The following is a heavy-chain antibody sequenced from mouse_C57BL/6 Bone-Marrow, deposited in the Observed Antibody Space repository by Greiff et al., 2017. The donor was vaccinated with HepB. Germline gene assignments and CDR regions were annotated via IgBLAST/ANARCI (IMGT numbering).Heavy chain of an antibody. J-gene: IGHJ2*01. CDR2: INPNNGGT. D-gene: IGHD1-1*01. CDR3: ARTTGGDY. CDR1: GYTFTDYY. Sequence: EVKLQQSGPELVKPGASVKISCKASGYTFTDYYMNWVKQSHGKSLEWIGDINPNNGGTSYNQKFKGKATLTVDKSSSTAYMELRSLTSEDSAVYYCARTTGGDYWGQGTTLTVSS. V-gene: IGHV1-26*01.